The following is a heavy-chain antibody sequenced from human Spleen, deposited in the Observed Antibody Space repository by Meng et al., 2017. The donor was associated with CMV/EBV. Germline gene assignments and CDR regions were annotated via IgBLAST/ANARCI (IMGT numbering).Heavy chain of an antibody. Sequence: ASVKVSCKASGYTFTSYDINWVRQAPGQGLEWMGWINPNSGGTNYAQKFQGRVTMTRDTSISTAYMELSRLRSDDTAVYYCARVGATTFYAFDIWGQGTMVTVSS. V-gene: IGHV1-2*02. J-gene: IGHJ3*02. CDR1: GYTFTSYD. D-gene: IGHD1-26*01. CDR2: INPNSGGT. CDR3: ARVGATTFYAFDI.